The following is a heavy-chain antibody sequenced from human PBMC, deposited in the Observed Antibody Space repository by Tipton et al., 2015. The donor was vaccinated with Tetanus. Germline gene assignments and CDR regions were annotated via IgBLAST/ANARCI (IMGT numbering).Heavy chain of an antibody. CDR2: VNPSGGLT. CDR1: GYTFTSYL. J-gene: IGHJ3*01. D-gene: IGHD3-16*01. V-gene: IGHV1-46*01. CDR3: ARERGNRANAFDV. Sequence: QLVQSGAEMEKPGASLKLSCKASGYTFTSYLVHWVRQAPGRGLEWMGLVNPSGGLTTYAQNFQGRLILTKDTSTSTVTMELASLRSDDTAVYYCARERGNRANAFDVWGQGTKVIVSS.